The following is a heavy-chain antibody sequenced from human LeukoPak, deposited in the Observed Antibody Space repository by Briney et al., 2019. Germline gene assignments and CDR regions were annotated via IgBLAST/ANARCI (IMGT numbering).Heavy chain of an antibody. D-gene: IGHD3-22*01. J-gene: IGHJ4*02. CDR1: GGSFSGYY. CDR3: ARLAITYYYDSSGYYTSRTRKNYFDY. CDR2: INHSGST. Sequence: SETLSLTCAVYGGSFSGYYWSWIRQPPGKGLEWIGEINHSGSTNYNPSLKSRVTISVDTSKNQFSLKLSSVTAADTAVYYCARLAITYYYDSSGYYTSRTRKNYFDYWGQGTLVTVSS. V-gene: IGHV4-34*01.